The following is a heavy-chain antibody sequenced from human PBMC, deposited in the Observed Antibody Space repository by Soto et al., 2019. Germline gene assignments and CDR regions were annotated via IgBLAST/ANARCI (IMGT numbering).Heavy chain of an antibody. D-gene: IGHD2-2*02. V-gene: IGHV3-30*09. J-gene: IGHJ5*02. Sequence: QVRLVESGGGVVQPGRSLRLSCEVSGFIFKNYAMNWVRQAPGKGLEWVATITYEGRSKYYAESVKGRFAISRDNSKSTLKLQMNTLRVDDSAIYYCVRSWGVYCSTTRCYSPWFDPWGQGTLVTVSS. CDR1: GFIFKNYA. CDR2: ITYEGRSK. CDR3: VRSWGVYCSTTRCYSPWFDP.